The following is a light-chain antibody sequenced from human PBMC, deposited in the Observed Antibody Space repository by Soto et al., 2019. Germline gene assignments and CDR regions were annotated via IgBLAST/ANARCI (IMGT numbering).Light chain of an antibody. Sequence: DIQMTQSPSSLSASVGDRITITCRASQDISTYLNWYQQKPGKAPKLLIYDASNLETGVPSRFSGGGSGTHFTFTISGLQAEDISTYYCQQYADLPLTFGGGTKVEI. CDR2: DAS. CDR1: QDISTY. J-gene: IGKJ4*01. CDR3: QQYADLPLT. V-gene: IGKV1-33*01.